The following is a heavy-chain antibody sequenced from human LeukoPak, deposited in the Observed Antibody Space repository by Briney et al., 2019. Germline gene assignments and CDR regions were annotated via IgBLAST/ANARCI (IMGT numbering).Heavy chain of an antibody. Sequence: ASVKVSCKASGYTFTDYFMHWLRQAPGQGLEWMGWINPNTGATKYAQKFQGRVTMIRDTSSNTAKMELNWLTSDDTALYYCARGCYSSGWYSGYSDYWGPGALVTVSS. J-gene: IGHJ4*02. CDR1: GYTFTDYF. V-gene: IGHV1-2*02. D-gene: IGHD6-19*01. CDR2: INPNTGAT. CDR3: ARGCYSSGWYSGYSDY.